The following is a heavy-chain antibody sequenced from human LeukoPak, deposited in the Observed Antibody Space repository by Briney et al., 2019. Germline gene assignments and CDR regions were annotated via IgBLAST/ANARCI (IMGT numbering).Heavy chain of an antibody. Sequence: ASVKVSCKASGYTFTSYDINWVRQATGQGLEWMGWMNPNSGNTGYAQKFQGRVTMTRNASISTAYMELSSLRSEDTAVYYCARGHRQQLVNFDYWGQGTLVTVSS. V-gene: IGHV1-8*01. CDR2: MNPNSGNT. D-gene: IGHD6-13*01. J-gene: IGHJ4*02. CDR3: ARGHRQQLVNFDY. CDR1: GYTFTSYD.